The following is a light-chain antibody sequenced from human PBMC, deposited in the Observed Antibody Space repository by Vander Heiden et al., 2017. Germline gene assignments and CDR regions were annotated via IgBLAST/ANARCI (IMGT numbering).Light chain of an antibody. CDR2: AAS. V-gene: IGKV1-39*01. CDR3: QQSDSTPLT. CDR1: QSISSY. J-gene: IGKJ4*01. Sequence: DIQMPQSPSSLSASVGDRVTITCRASQSISSYLNWYQQKPGKAPKLLIYAASSLQSGVPSRFSGSGSGTDFTLTISSLQPEDFATYYCQQSDSTPLTFGGGTKVXIK.